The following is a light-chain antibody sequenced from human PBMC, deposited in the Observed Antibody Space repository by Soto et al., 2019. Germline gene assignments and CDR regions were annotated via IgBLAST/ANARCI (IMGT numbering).Light chain of an antibody. CDR3: ASYTSSSTYV. CDR2: DVN. J-gene: IGLJ1*01. V-gene: IGLV2-14*03. Sequence: QSALTQPASVSGSPGQSITISCTGTSSDVGGYNYVSWYQHYPGKAPKLMIYDVNNRPSGVSSRFSGSKSGNTASLTFSGLQAEDEADYYCASYTSSSTYVFGTGTKLTVL. CDR1: SSDVGGYNY.